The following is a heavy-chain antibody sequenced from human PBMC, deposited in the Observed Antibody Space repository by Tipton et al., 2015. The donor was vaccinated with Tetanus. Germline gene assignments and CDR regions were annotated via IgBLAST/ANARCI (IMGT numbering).Heavy chain of an antibody. D-gene: IGHD2-15*01. CDR1: GFIFSSYC. CDR2: SWDDGTDT. Sequence: SLRLSCAASGFIFSSYCIHWVRQAPGKGLEWVAGSWDDGTDTYYADAVKGRFTISRDNSKNTLYLQRNSLRAEDTAVYYCAREADCSGGSGFSGDVDNWGQGTQVTVSS. CDR3: AREADCSGGSGFSGDVDN. V-gene: IGHV3-33*01. J-gene: IGHJ4*02.